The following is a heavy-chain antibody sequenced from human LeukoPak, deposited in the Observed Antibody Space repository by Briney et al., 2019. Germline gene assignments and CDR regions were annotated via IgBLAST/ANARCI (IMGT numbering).Heavy chain of an antibody. V-gene: IGHV3-23*01. CDR1: GFTVSSNY. Sequence: GGSLRLSCAASGFTVSSNYMSWVRQAPGKGLEWVSAISGSGGSTYYADSVKGRFTISRDNSKNTLYLQMNSLRAEDTAVYYCAKDGYSSGWYEGRYWGQGTLVTVSS. CDR3: AKDGYSSGWYEGRY. CDR2: ISGSGGST. J-gene: IGHJ4*02. D-gene: IGHD6-19*01.